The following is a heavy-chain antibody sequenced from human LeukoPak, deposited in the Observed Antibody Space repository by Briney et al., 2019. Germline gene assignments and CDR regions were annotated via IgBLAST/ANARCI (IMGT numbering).Heavy chain of an antibody. CDR1: GDSISSSSYF. V-gene: IGHV4-39*01. Sequence: SETLSLTCTVSGDSISSSSYFWGWIRHPPGMGLEWIGCKIYSGRTYSNPSLLGRVTISVDTPKNQFPLTLQSVTAADTGVYYCARQDDSDHCDPDWFDPWGPGTRVTVSS. CDR2: KIYSGRT. CDR3: ARQDDSDHCDPDWFDP. D-gene: IGHD2-21*01. J-gene: IGHJ5*02.